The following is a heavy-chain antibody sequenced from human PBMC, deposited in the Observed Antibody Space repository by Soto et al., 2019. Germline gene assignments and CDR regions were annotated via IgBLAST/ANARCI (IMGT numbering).Heavy chain of an antibody. D-gene: IGHD3-10*01. Sequence: QVQLVQSGAEVKKPGSSVKVSCKASGGTFSSYTISWVRQAPGQGLEWMGRIIPILGIANYAQKFQGRVTMTADEPTSTADMELSSLRSEDTAVYYCAREEYYYGSGAFFDYWGQGTLVTVSS. CDR3: AREEYYYGSGAFFDY. V-gene: IGHV1-69*08. J-gene: IGHJ4*02. CDR2: IIPILGIA. CDR1: GGTFSSYT.